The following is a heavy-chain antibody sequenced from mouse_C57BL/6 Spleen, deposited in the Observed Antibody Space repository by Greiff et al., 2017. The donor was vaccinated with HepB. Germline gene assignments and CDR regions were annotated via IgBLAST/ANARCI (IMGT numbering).Heavy chain of an antibody. CDR3: ARKDPDGYYFDY. D-gene: IGHD2-3*01. CDR1: GYAFSSYW. V-gene: IGHV1-80*01. J-gene: IGHJ2*01. Sequence: QVQLQQSGAELVKPGASVKISCKASGYAFSSYWMNWVKQRPGKGLEWIGQIYPGDGDTNYNGKFKGKATLTADKSSSTAYMQLSSLTSEDSAVYFCARKDPDGYYFDYWGQGTTLTVSS. CDR2: IYPGDGDT.